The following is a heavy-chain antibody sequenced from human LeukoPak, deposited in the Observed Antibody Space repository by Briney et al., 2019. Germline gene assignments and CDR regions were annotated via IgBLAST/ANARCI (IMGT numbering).Heavy chain of an antibody. V-gene: IGHV5-51*01. CDR3: ASGGYGSNWSFGD. Sequence: GESLKISCKGSGYSFTSHWIGWVRQMPGKGLEWMGIIYPRDSDTRYSPSFQGQVTISADKSISTAYLQWSSLKASDTAVYYCASGGYGSNWSFGDWGQGTLVTVSS. CDR2: IYPRDSDT. J-gene: IGHJ4*02. CDR1: GYSFTSHW. D-gene: IGHD6-13*01.